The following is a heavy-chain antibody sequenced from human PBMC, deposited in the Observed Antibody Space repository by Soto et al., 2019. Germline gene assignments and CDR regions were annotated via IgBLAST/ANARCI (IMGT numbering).Heavy chain of an antibody. J-gene: IGHJ5*01. CDR2: TYYTPKWYN. Sequence: QSLSLTCAVSGHSGARGSARSNCISRSPSRGFEWLVSTYYTPKWYNDYAVSVKSRITINPDTSNNHLSPPLNSVTPDYTAVYYCVRLIGNSWLDSWGQGTLVPVS. CDR3: VRLIGNSWLDS. CDR1: GHSGARGSAR. V-gene: IGHV6-1*01. D-gene: IGHD2-8*01.